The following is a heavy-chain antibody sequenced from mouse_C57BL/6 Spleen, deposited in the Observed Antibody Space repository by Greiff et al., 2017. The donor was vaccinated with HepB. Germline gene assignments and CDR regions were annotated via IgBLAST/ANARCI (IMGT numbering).Heavy chain of an antibody. J-gene: IGHJ1*03. D-gene: IGHD1-1*01. V-gene: IGHV1-39*01. CDR3: ARETTVVATKYFDV. Sequence: VQLQQSGPELVKPGASVKISCRASGYSFTDYNMNWVKQSNGKSLEWIGVINPNYGTTSYNQKFKGKATLTVDQSSSTAYMQLNSLTSEDSAVYYCARETTVVATKYFDVWGTGTTVTVSS. CDR1: GYSFTDYN. CDR2: INPNYGTT.